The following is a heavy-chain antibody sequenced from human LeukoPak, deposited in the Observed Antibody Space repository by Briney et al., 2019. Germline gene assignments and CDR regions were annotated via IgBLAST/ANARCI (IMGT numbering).Heavy chain of an antibody. CDR3: ASGGSSPLDY. CDR1: GGSISSGSYY. D-gene: IGHD1-26*01. CDR2: IYTSGST. J-gene: IGHJ4*02. V-gene: IGHV4-61*02. Sequence: SETLSLTCTVSGGSISSGSYYWSWIRQPAGKGLEWIGRIYTSGSTNYNPSLKSGVTISVDTSKNQFSLKLRSVTAADTAVYYCASGGSSPLDYWGQGTLVTVSS.